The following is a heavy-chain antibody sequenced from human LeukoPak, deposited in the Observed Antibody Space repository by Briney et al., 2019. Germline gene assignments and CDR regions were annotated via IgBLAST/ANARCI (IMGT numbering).Heavy chain of an antibody. V-gene: IGHV1-69*04. J-gene: IGHJ4*02. D-gene: IGHD2-15*01. Sequence: SVKVSCKASGGTFSNYALSWVRQAPGQGLEWMGRIIPILGIAKFAQKFQGRFTIIADKSTSTAYMELSSLRSEDTAVYYCARDKLGYCSGGSCYFDLWGQGTLVTVSS. CDR3: ARDKLGYCSGGSCYFDL. CDR2: IIPILGIA. CDR1: GGTFSNYA.